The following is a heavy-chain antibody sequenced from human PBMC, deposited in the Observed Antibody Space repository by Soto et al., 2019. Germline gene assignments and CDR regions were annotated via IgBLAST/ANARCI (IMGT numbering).Heavy chain of an antibody. CDR3: ARDYGDPSGYFDY. J-gene: IGHJ4*02. V-gene: IGHV4-31*03. CDR1: GGYISSGGYY. Sequence: PSQILSLTCTVSGGYISSGGYYWSWIRQHPGKGLEWIGYIYYSGSTYYNPSLKSRVTISVDTSKNQFSLKLSSVTAADTAVYHCARDYGDPSGYFDYWGQGTLVTVSS. CDR2: IYYSGST. D-gene: IGHD4-17*01.